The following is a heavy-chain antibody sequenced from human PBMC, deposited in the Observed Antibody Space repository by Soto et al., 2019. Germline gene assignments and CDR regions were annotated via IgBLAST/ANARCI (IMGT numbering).Heavy chain of an antibody. D-gene: IGHD2-15*01. CDR2: ISGSGGST. J-gene: IGHJ3*02. CDR1: GFTFSSYA. V-gene: IGHV3-23*01. CDR3: AKKGVVVVADTRDDAFDS. Sequence: EVQLLESGGGMVQPGGSLRLSCAASGFTFSSYAMSWVRQAPGKGLEWVSAISGSGGSTYYADSAKGRFTISRDNSKNTLDLQVNSLRAEARAVDYWAKKGVVVVADTRDDAFDSWGHVTMVTFSS.